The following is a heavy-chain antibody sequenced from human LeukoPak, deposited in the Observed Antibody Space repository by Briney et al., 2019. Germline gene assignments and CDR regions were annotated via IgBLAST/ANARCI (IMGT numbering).Heavy chain of an antibody. J-gene: IGHJ2*01. V-gene: IGHV3-53*01. CDR2: LYSGGDT. D-gene: IGHD3-10*01. CDR3: ARVGDHYHWYLDL. Sequence: GGSLRLSCAASGFTVGTKYMNWVRQSPGKGLEWVSILYSGGDTYYADSVKGRFTISRDNSRNTLSLQMNSLRVEDTAIYYCARVGDHYHWYLDLWGRGTSVTVSS. CDR1: GFTVGTKY.